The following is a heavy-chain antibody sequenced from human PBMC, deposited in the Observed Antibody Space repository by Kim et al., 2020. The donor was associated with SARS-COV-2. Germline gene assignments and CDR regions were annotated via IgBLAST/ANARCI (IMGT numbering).Heavy chain of an antibody. CDR1: GFVVSDNY. CDR2: LNSDGTP. Sequence: GGSLRLSCVASGFVVSDNYMNWVRQAPGKGLEWVSVLNSDGTPSYADSAKGRFTISRDDSENTLYLQMDNVRVEDTAFYYCALQSGGISKWWGQGTLVTV. J-gene: IGHJ4*02. D-gene: IGHD3-16*01. V-gene: IGHV3-53*05. CDR3: ALQSGGISKW.